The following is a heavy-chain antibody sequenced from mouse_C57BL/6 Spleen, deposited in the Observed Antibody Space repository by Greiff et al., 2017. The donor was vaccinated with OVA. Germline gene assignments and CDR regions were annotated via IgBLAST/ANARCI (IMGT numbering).Heavy chain of an antibody. J-gene: IGHJ1*03. Sequence: QVQLKESGPGLVQPSQSLSITCTVSGFSLTSYGVHWVRQSPGKGLEWLGVIWSGGSTDYNAAFISRLSISKDNSKSQVFFKMNSLQADDTAIYYCARNEGEGLLRGPFDVWGTGTTVTVSS. CDR2: IWSGGST. CDR3: ARNEGEGLLRGPFDV. V-gene: IGHV2-2*01. CDR1: GFSLTSYG. D-gene: IGHD1-1*01.